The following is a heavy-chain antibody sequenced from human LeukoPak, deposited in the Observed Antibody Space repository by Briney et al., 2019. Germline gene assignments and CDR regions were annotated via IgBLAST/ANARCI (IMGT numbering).Heavy chain of an antibody. Sequence: GGSLRLSSAASGFSFSSDAMHWVRQAPGKGLEWVAVISYDGSNKYYADSVKGRFTISRDNSKNTLYLQMNSLRAEDTAVYYCARGYSSSSWYNYYYYYGMDVWGQGTTVTVSS. CDR1: GFSFSSDA. D-gene: IGHD6-13*01. V-gene: IGHV3-30-3*01. CDR2: ISYDGSNK. CDR3: ARGYSSSSWYNYYYYYGMDV. J-gene: IGHJ6*02.